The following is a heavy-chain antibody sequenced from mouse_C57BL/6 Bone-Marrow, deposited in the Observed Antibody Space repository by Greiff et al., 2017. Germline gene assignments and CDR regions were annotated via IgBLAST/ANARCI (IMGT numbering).Heavy chain of an antibody. CDR2: IFPGSGIT. CDR3: ARGGNGVPYYFDY. V-gene: IGHV1-75*01. J-gene: IGHJ2*01. CDR1: GYTFTDYY. Sequence: QVQLKQSGPELVKPGASVKISCKASGYTFTDYYINWVKQRPGQGLEWIGWIFPGSGITYYNEKFKGKATLTVDNSSSTAYMLLRSLTSEDSAVYVWARGGNGVPYYFDYWGQGTTLTVSS.